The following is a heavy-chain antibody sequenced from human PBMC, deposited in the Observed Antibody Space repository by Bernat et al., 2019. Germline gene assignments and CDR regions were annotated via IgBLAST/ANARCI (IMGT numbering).Heavy chain of an antibody. CDR2: IWYDGSNK. CDR1: GFTFSSYG. CDR3: ACYVLLYFRGAADAFDI. D-gene: IGHD3-9*01. V-gene: IGHV3-33*01. Sequence: QVQLVESGGGVVQPGRSLRLSCAASGFTFSSYGMHWVRQAPGKGLEWVAVIWYDGSNKYYTDSVKGRFTISRDNSKNTLYLQMNSLRAEDTAVYYCACYVLLYFRGAADAFDIWGQGTMVTVSS. J-gene: IGHJ3*02.